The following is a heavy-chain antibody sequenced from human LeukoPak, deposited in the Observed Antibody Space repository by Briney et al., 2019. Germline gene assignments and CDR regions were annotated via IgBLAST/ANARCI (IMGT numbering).Heavy chain of an antibody. J-gene: IGHJ5*02. V-gene: IGHV4-59*02. D-gene: IGHD3-10*01. CDR1: GASVTTSY. Sequence: SETLSLTCTVSGASVTTSYWSWLRQPPGKSPEWIGYIYYSGSPIYSPSLNSRVTISLDTSKNRFSLKLTSVTAADTAVYYCAREGYGSRSRDNWLDPWGQGTLVTVSS. CDR2: IYYSGSP. CDR3: AREGYGSRSRDNWLDP.